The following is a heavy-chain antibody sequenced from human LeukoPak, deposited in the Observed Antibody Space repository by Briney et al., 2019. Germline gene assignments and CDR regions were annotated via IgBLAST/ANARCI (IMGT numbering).Heavy chain of an antibody. CDR3: ARGVGSGSRLRAGDY. CDR2: IYSGGST. V-gene: IGHV3-53*01. CDR1: GFMFSSNW. D-gene: IGHD1-26*01. J-gene: IGHJ4*02. Sequence: PGGSLRLSCAASGFMFSSNWMSWVRQAPGKGLEWVSVIYSGGSTYYADSVKGRFTISRDNSKNTLYLQMNSLRAEDTAVYYCARGVGSGSRLRAGDYWGQGTLVTVSS.